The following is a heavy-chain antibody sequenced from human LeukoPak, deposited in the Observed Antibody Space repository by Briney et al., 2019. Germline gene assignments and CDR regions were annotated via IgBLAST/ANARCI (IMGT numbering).Heavy chain of an antibody. V-gene: IGHV3-30*04. CDR1: GFTFSSYA. CDR3: ARDCVAAADYEIYYYYYGMDV. J-gene: IGHJ6*04. Sequence: GRSLRLSCAASGFTFSSYAMHWVRQAPGKGLEWVAVVSYDGSNKYYADSVKGRFTISRDNSKNTLYLQMNSLRAGDTAVYYCARDCVAAADYEIYYYYYGMDVWGKGTTVTVSS. CDR2: VSYDGSNK. D-gene: IGHD6-13*01.